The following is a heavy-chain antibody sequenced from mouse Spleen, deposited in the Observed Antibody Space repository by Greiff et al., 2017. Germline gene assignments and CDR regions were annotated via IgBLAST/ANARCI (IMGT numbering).Heavy chain of an antibody. CDR2: IDPENGDT. D-gene: IGHD2-4*01. V-gene: IGHV14-4*01. J-gene: IGHJ3*01. CDR3: TTMITAWFAY. CDR1: GFNIKDDY. Sequence: VQLQQSGAELVRPGASVKLSCTASGFNIKDDYMHWVKQRPEQGLEWIGWIDPENGDTEYASKFQGKATITADTSSNTAYLQLSSLTSEDTAVYYCTTMITAWFAYWGQGTLVTVSA.